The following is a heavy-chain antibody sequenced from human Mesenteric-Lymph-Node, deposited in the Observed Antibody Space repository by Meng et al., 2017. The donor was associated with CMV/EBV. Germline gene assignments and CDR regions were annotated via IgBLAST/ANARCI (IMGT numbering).Heavy chain of an antibody. CDR3: AKSYFGSGNYHNCPGYFDS. CDR1: GFSFSNYA. J-gene: IGHJ4*02. V-gene: IGHV3-23*03. Sequence: GESLKISCAASGFSFSNYAMSWVRQAPGKGLEWVSVNYIGSSIITYAESVKGRFTISRDDSKNTLHLQMSSLTAEDTAVYYCAKSYFGSGNYHNCPGYFDSWGQGTLVTVSS. CDR2: NYIGSSII. D-gene: IGHD3-10*01.